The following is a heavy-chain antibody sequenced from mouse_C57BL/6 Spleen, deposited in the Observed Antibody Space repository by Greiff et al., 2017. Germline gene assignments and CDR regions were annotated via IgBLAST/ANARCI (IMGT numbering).Heavy chain of an antibody. CDR2: IYPGDGDT. J-gene: IGHJ2*01. CDR3: ARSGIDYYGSSYDFDY. CDR1: GYAFSSSW. Sequence: LQESGPELVKPGASVKISCKASGYAFSSSWMNWVKQRPGKGLEWIGRIYPGDGDTNYNGKFKGKATLTADKSSSTAYMQLSSLTSEDSAVYFCARSGIDYYGSSYDFDYWGQGTTLTVSS. D-gene: IGHD1-1*01. V-gene: IGHV1-82*01.